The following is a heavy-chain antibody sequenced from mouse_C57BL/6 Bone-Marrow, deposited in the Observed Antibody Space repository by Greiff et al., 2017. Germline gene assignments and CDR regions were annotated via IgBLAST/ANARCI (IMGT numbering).Heavy chain of an antibody. Sequence: VKLMESGPGLVQPSQSLSITCTASGFSLTSYGVHWVRQSPGKGLEWLGVVWSGGSTDYNAAYISSLSISKDNSKSQVCFKMNNLQADDTAIYYCARNGYFDYWGQGTTLTVSS. V-gene: IGHV2-2*01. CDR2: VWSGGST. CDR3: ARNGYFDY. J-gene: IGHJ2*01. CDR1: GFSLTSYG.